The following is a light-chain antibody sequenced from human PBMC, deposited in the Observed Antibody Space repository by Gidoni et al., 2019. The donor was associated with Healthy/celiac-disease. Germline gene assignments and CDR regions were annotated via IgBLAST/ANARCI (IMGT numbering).Light chain of an antibody. J-gene: IGKJ4*01. CDR3: QQYNNWTPLT. CDR1: QTVSSN. Sequence: EILMTQSPATLSASPGERATLSCRASQTVSSNLAWYQQKPGQAPRLLIYGASTRATGIPARFSGSGSGTEFTLTISSLQSEDFAVYYCQQYNNWTPLTFGGGTKVEIK. CDR2: GAS. V-gene: IGKV3-15*01.